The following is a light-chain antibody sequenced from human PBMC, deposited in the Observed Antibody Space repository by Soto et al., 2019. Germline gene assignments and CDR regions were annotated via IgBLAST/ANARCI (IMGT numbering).Light chain of an antibody. CDR2: GAS. CDR1: QSVSSN. Sequence: EIVVTQSPSTLSVSPGERATLSCRASQSVSSNLAWYQQKPGQAPRLLIYGASTRATGIPARFSGSGSGTEFTLTISSLQSEDFAVYYCQQYGSSPRTFAQVSKV. V-gene: IGKV3-15*01. J-gene: IGKJ1*01. CDR3: QQYGSSPRT.